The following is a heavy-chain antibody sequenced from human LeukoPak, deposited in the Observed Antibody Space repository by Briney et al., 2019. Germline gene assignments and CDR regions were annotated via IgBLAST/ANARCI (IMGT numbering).Heavy chain of an antibody. J-gene: IGHJ6*03. CDR2: IYTSGST. V-gene: IGHV4-4*07. CDR3: AGATSSSPYYYSYYMDG. Sequence: PSETLSLTCTVSGGSISSYYWSWIRQPAGKGLEWIGRIYTSGSTNYNPSLKSRVTMSVDTSKNQFSLKLSSVTAADTAVYYCAGATSSSPYYYSYYMDGWGKGTTVTVSS. D-gene: IGHD6-6*01. CDR1: GGSISSYY.